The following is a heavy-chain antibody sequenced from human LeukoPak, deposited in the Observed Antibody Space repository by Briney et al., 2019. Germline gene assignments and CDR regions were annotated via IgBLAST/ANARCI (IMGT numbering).Heavy chain of an antibody. CDR2: ISGSGGST. CDR1: GFTFSSYA. J-gene: IGHJ5*02. CDR3: AKDPCSSSSFYWFDP. Sequence: GGSLRLSCAASGFTFSSYAMSWVRQAPGKGLEWVSAISGSGGSTYYADSVKGRFTISRDNSKNTLYLQMNSLGAEDTAVYYCAKDPCSSSSFYWFDPWGQGTLVTVSS. V-gene: IGHV3-23*01. D-gene: IGHD6-6*01.